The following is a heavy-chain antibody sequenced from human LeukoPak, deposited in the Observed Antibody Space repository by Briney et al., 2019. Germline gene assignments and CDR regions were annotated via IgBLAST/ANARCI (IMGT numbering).Heavy chain of an antibody. J-gene: IGHJ6*03. Sequence: SETLSLTCTVSGGSISSGSYYWSWIRQPAGKGLEWLGRIYTSGSTNYNPSLKSRVTISVDTSKNQFSLKLSSVTAADTAVYYCARDRCSSTSCYRAYYYYYYMDVWGKGTTVTISS. D-gene: IGHD2-2*01. CDR3: ARDRCSSTSCYRAYYYYYYMDV. CDR1: GGSISSGSYY. CDR2: IYTSGST. V-gene: IGHV4-61*02.